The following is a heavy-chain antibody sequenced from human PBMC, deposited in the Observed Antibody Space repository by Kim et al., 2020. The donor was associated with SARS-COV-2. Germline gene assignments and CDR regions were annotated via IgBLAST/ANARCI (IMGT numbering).Heavy chain of an antibody. D-gene: IGHD2-21*02. Sequence: SVKVSCKASGGTFSSYAISWVRQAPGQGLEWMGGIIPIFGTANYAQKFQGRVTITADESTSTAYMELSSLRSEDTAVYYCARPYCGGDCYSGTDWFDPWGQGTLVTVSS. CDR2: IIPIFGTA. CDR3: ARPYCGGDCYSGTDWFDP. V-gene: IGHV1-69*13. J-gene: IGHJ5*02. CDR1: GGTFSSYA.